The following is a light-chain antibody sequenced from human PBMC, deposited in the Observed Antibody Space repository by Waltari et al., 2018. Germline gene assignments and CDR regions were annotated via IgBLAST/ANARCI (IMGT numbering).Light chain of an antibody. CDR1: TSNIGSST. Sequence: QSVLTQPPSASGAPGQSVTISCSGSTSNIGSSTVNWYQQLPVTAPKLLISIHNERPSGVPDRFSGSTSGTSASLAISGLQSEDEADYYCAAWDDSLNAWVFGGGTKLTVL. V-gene: IGLV1-44*01. CDR2: IHN. CDR3: AAWDDSLNAWV. J-gene: IGLJ3*02.